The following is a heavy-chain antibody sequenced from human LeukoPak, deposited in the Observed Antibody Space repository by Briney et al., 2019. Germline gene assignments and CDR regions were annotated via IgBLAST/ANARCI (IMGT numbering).Heavy chain of an antibody. J-gene: IGHJ4*02. V-gene: IGHV4-34*01. CDR3: ARGRPWYYYDSSGYYLDY. Sequence: PSETLSLTCAVYGGSFSGYYWSWIRQPPGKGLEWIGEINHSGSTNYNPSLKSRVTISVDTSKNQFSLKLSSVTAADTAVYYCARGRPWYYYDSSGYYLDYWGQGTLVTASS. CDR1: GGSFSGYY. CDR2: INHSGST. D-gene: IGHD3-22*01.